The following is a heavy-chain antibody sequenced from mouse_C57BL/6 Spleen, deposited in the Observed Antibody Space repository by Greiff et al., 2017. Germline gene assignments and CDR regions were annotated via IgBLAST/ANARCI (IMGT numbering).Heavy chain of an antibody. CDR1: GYAFSSSW. D-gene: IGHD1-3*01. CDR2: IYPGDGDT. V-gene: IGHV1-82*01. CDR3: ARQRLKGVWFAY. J-gene: IGHJ3*01. Sequence: VQLQQSGPELVKPGASVKISCKASGYAFSSSWMNWVKQRPGKGLEWIGRIYPGDGDTNYNGKFNGKATLTADKSSSTAYMQLSSLTSEDSAVYFCARQRLKGVWFAYWGQGTLVTVSA.